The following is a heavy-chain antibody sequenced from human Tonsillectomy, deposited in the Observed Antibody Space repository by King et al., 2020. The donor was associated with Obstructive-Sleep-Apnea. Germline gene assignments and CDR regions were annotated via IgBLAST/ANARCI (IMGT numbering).Heavy chain of an antibody. Sequence: VQLVESGGDLVQPGGSLRLSCSASGFPFSSFAMFWVRQGPGKGLEYVALIISSGDDTFYADSVKGRFTISRENSKDTLYLQMNSLRVEDTAVYYCVKPFGYVMSTEYFDYGGQGTLVTVSS. V-gene: IGHV3-64D*06. CDR2: IISSGDDT. CDR3: VKPFGYVMSTEYFDY. J-gene: IGHJ4*02. D-gene: IGHD5/OR15-5a*01. CDR1: GFPFSSFA.